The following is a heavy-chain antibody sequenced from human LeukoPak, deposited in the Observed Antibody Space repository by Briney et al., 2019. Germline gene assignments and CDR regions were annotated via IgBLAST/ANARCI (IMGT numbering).Heavy chain of an antibody. CDR2: IKQDGSEK. V-gene: IGHV3-7*01. CDR3: ARDRGSYLTWFDP. CDR1: GFTFSSYW. Sequence: GGSLRLSCAASGFTFSSYWMSWVRQAPGKGLEWVANIKQDGSEKYYVDSVKGRFTISRDNAKNSLYLQMNSLRAEDTAVYYCARDRGSYLTWFDPWGQGTLVTVSS. J-gene: IGHJ5*02. D-gene: IGHD1-26*01.